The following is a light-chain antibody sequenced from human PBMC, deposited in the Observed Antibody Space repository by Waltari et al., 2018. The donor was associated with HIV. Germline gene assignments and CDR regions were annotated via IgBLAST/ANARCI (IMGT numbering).Light chain of an antibody. J-gene: IGKJ2*01. Sequence: DIVMTQSPDFLSVSLGERATINCKSSQNVFHISNNKNYFSWYQHRPGQSPKVLIYWASNRALGVPDRFSGSGSGTDFNLTISGLQTEDVAVYYCQQYFATPYTFGQGTKVEIK. V-gene: IGKV4-1*01. CDR1: QNVFHISNNKNY. CDR3: QQYFATPYT. CDR2: WAS.